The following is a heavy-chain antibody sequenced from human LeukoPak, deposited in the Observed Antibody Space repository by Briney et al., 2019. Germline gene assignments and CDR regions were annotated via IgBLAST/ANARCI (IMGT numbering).Heavy chain of an antibody. D-gene: IGHD3-16*01. CDR1: GGSISSYY. V-gene: IGHV4-4*07. J-gene: IGHJ4*02. Sequence: SGTLSLTCTVSGGSISSYYWSWIRQPAGKGLEWIGRIYTSGSTNYNPSLKSRVTISVDTSKNQFSLKLNSVTAADTAVYYCARATYYVWGSYLSVDYWGQGSLVTVSS. CDR3: ARATYYVWGSYLSVDY. CDR2: IYTSGST.